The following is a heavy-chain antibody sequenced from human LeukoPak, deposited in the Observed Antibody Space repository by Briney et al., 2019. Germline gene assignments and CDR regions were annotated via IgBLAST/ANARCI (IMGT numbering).Heavy chain of an antibody. CDR1: GFTFSSYD. CDR3: AKVTWSSSGSDY. V-gene: IGHV3-23*01. Sequence: GGSLRLSCAASGFTFSSYDMSWVRQAPGKGLEWVSGINKSGGGTYYADSVKGRFTMSRDNSMNTLFLQMNSLRAEDTAVYYCAKVTWSSSGSDYWGQGTLVTVSS. J-gene: IGHJ4*02. CDR2: INKSGGGT. D-gene: IGHD6-19*01.